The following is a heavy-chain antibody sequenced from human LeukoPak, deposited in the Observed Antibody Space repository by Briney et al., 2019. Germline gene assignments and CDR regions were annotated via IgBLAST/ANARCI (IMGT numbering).Heavy chain of an antibody. CDR1: GGSISSGSYY. J-gene: IGHJ3*02. CDR2: IYTSGST. Sequence: SQTLSLTXTVSGGSISSGSYYWSWIRQPAGEGLEWIGRIYTSGSTNYNPSLKSRVTISVDTSKNQFSLKLSSVTAADTAVYYCARDGAGRQFRNYYYGSGSYYNIIWGQGTMVTVSS. D-gene: IGHD3-10*01. CDR3: ARDGAGRQFRNYYYGSGSYYNII. V-gene: IGHV4-61*02.